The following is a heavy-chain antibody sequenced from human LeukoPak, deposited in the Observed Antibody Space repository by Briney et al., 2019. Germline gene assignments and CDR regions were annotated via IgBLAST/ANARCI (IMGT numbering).Heavy chain of an antibody. CDR3: AGVVEVPAATGLWFDP. J-gene: IGHJ5*02. CDR1: GGSIRSYY. V-gene: IGHV4-59*01. Sequence: SETLSLTCTVSGGSIRSYYWSWIRQPPGKGLEWIGYIYYSGSTNYNPSLKSRVTISEDTSNNQFSLKLSSVTAADTAVYYCAGVVEVPAATGLWFDPWGQGTLVTVSS. D-gene: IGHD2-2*01. CDR2: IYYSGST.